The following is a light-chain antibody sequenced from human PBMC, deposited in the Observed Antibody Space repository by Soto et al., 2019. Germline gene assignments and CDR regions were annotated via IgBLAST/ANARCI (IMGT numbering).Light chain of an antibody. J-gene: IGKJ4*01. CDR3: QQYKKWPLS. CDR1: QSVDSK. CDR2: DAS. Sequence: EVVMTQSPATLSVSPGERATLSCRASQSVDSKVAWYQQKPGQAPRLLIFDASTRAAGVPARFSGSASGTECTLTISSLQSEDFAIYYCQQYKKWPLSFGGGTKVEIK. V-gene: IGKV3-15*01.